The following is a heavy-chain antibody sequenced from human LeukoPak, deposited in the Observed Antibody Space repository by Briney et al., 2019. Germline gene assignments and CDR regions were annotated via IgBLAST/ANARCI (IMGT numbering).Heavy chain of an antibody. CDR3: AKVQSYGGTGFDY. CDR2: ISGSGDST. Sequence: PGGSLRLSCAASGFTFSNNGMSWVRQAPGKGLEWVSIISGSGDSTYYADSVKGRFTISRDNSKNTLYLQMNSLRAEDTAVYYCAKVQSYGGTGFDYWGQGTLVTVSS. D-gene: IGHD4-23*01. CDR1: GFTFSNNG. J-gene: IGHJ4*02. V-gene: IGHV3-23*01.